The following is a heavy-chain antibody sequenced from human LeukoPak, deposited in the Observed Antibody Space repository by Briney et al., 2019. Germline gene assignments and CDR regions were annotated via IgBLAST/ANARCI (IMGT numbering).Heavy chain of an antibody. CDR3: ASAHCTSTSCYFRPPPLDY. Sequence: GRSLRLSCAASGFTFSSYGMHWVRQAPGKGLEWVAVISYDGSNKYYADSVKGRFTISRDNSKNTLYLQMNSLRAEDTAVYYCASAHCTSTSCYFRPPPLDYWGQGTLVTVSS. D-gene: IGHD2-2*01. CDR1: GFTFSSYG. V-gene: IGHV3-30*03. CDR2: ISYDGSNK. J-gene: IGHJ4*02.